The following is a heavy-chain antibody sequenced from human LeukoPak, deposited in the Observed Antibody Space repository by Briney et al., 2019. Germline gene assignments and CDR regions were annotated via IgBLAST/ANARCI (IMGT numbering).Heavy chain of an antibody. CDR2: INPNSGGT. Sequence: ASVKVSCKASGYTFTGYYMHWVRQAPGQGLEWMGWINPNSGGTNYAQKFQGRVTMTRDMSTSTDYLELSSLRSEDTAVYYCARADVDYWGQGTLVTVSS. CDR3: ARADVDY. J-gene: IGHJ4*02. V-gene: IGHV1-2*02. CDR1: GYTFTGYY.